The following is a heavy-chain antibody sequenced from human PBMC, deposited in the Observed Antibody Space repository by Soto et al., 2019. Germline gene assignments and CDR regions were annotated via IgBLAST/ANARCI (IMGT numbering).Heavy chain of an antibody. CDR2: INPNSGGT. J-gene: IGHJ6*02. CDR3: ARFGDTKTPYYYYYGMDV. CDR1: GYTFTGYY. V-gene: IGHV1-2*04. D-gene: IGHD3-10*01. Sequence: QVQLVQSGAEVKKPGASVKVSCKASGYTFTGYYMHWVRQAPGQGLEWMGWINPNSGGTNYAQKFQGWVTMTRDTSISTAYMELSRLRSDDTAVYYCARFGDTKTPYYYYYGMDVWGQGTTVTVSS.